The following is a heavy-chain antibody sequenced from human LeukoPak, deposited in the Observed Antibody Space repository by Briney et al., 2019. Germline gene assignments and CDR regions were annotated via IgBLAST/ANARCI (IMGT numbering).Heavy chain of an antibody. CDR1: GFTFSNYV. V-gene: IGHV3-23*01. Sequence: PGGSLRLSCAAFGFTFSNYVMSWVRQAPGKGLEWVSAVTGSGGDTYYSDSAKGRFTISRENAKNSLYLQMNSLRAGDTAVYYCARETSSGFDYWGQGTLVTVSS. J-gene: IGHJ4*02. CDR2: VTGSGGDT. D-gene: IGHD3-22*01. CDR3: ARETSSGFDY.